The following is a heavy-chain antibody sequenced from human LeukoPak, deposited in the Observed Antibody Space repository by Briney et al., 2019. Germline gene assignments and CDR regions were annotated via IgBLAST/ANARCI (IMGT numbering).Heavy chain of an antibody. D-gene: IGHD5-18*01. CDR2: IYYSRST. CDR1: GGSISSYY. V-gene: IGHV4-59*01. J-gene: IGHJ4*02. Sequence: PSETLSLTCTVSGGSISSYYWSWIRQPPGKGLEWIGYIYYSRSTNYNPSLKSRVTISVDTSKNQFSLKLSSVTAADTVVYYCARVASWGDTAMALDYWGQGTLVTVSS. CDR3: ARVASWGDTAMALDY.